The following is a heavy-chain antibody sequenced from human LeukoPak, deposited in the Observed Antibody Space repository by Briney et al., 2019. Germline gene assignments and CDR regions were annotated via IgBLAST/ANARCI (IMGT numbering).Heavy chain of an antibody. Sequence: PSETLSLTCTVSGGSISSSSYSWGWIRQPPGKGLEWIGSIYYSGSTYYNPSLKSRVTISVDTSKNQFSLKLSSVTAADTAVYYCARQGLQYYFDYWGQGTLVTVSS. CDR2: IYYSGST. CDR1: GGSISSSSYS. V-gene: IGHV4-39*01. J-gene: IGHJ4*02. CDR3: ARQGLQYYFDY. D-gene: IGHD5-12*01.